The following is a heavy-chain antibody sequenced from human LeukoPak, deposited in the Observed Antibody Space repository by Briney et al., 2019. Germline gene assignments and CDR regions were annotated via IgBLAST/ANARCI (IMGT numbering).Heavy chain of an antibody. Sequence: PGGSLRLSCAASGFTFSSFWMTWVRQAPGKGLEWVANINQDGSEKYYVDSVKGRFTISRDNAKNSVYLQMNSLRAEDTAVYYCARDGGVSGYDLLDYWGQGTLVTFSS. CDR3: ARDGGVSGYDLLDY. D-gene: IGHD5-12*01. J-gene: IGHJ4*02. CDR2: INQDGSEK. V-gene: IGHV3-7*01. CDR1: GFTFSSFW.